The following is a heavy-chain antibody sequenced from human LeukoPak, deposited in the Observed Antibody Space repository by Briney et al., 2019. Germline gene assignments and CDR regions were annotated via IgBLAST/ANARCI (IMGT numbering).Heavy chain of an antibody. D-gene: IGHD4-17*01. CDR2: IYTSVST. V-gene: IGHV4-61*02. Sequence: SETLSLTCTVSGGSISSGSYYWSWIRQPAGKGLEWIGRIYTSVSTNCNPSLKSRVTISVDTSKNQFSLKLSSVTAADTAVYYCARAPGSGHYGDSRFGFDPWGQGTLVTVSS. CDR3: ARAPGSGHYGDSRFGFDP. CDR1: GGSISSGSYY. J-gene: IGHJ5*02.